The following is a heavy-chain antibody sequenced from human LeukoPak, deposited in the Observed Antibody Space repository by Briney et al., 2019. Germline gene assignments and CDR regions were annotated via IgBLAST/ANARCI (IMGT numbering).Heavy chain of an antibody. J-gene: IGHJ4*02. CDR1: GFTFSSYA. Sequence: SLRLSCAASGFTFSSYAMHWVRQAPGKGLEWVAVISYDGSNKYYADSVKGRFTISRDNSKNTLYLQMNSLRAEDTAVYYCAKDYYYDSSGYLYWGQGTLVTVSS. CDR2: ISYDGSNK. V-gene: IGHV3-30-3*02. D-gene: IGHD3-22*01. CDR3: AKDYYYDSSGYLY.